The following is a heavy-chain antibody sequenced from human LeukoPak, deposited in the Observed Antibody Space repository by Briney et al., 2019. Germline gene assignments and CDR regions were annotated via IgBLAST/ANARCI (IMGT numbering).Heavy chain of an antibody. V-gene: IGHV4-59*08. Sequence: PSETLSLTCTVSGGSIGSYYWSWIRQPPGKGLGWIGYIYYTGSTNYNPSLKSRVTISVDTSKNQFSLKLSSVTAADTAVYYCARGIAGANYYYCYMDVWGKGTTVTVSS. CDR2: IYYTGST. J-gene: IGHJ6*03. CDR1: GGSIGSYY. D-gene: IGHD1-26*01. CDR3: ARGIAGANYYYCYMDV.